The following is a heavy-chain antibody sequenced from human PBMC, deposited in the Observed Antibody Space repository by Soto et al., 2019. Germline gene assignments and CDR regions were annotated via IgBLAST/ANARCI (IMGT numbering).Heavy chain of an antibody. CDR1: GGTFSSYA. CDR2: IIPIFGTA. V-gene: IGHV1-69*01. D-gene: IGHD3-22*01. Sequence: QVRLVQSGAEVKKPGSSVKVSCKASGGTFSSYAISWVRQAPGQGLEWMGGIIPIFGTANYAQKFQGRVKITADESTSTAYMELSSLRSDDAAVFYCARNDSSGSRAVDYWGQGTLVTVSS. CDR3: ARNDSSGSRAVDY. J-gene: IGHJ4*02.